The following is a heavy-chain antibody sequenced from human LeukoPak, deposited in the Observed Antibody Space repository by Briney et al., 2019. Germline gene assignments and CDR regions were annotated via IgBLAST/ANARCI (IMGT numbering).Heavy chain of an antibody. CDR2: IIPIFGTA. V-gene: IGHV1-69*05. D-gene: IGHD2-15*01. CDR1: GYTFTSYA. Sequence: SVKVSCKASGYTFTSYAISWVRQAPGQGLEWMGGIIPIFGTANYAQKFQGRVTITTDESTSTAYMELSSLRSEDTAVYYCAREGRYCSGGSCYSAQYNWFDPWGQGTLVTVSS. CDR3: AREGRYCSGGSCYSAQYNWFDP. J-gene: IGHJ5*02.